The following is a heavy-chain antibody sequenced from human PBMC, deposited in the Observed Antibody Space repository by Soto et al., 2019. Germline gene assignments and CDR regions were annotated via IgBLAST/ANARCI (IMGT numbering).Heavy chain of an antibody. CDR3: AREAESYSSGYYFDDY. CDR1: GYTFTSYA. Sequence: ASVKVSCKASGYTFTSYAMHWVRQAPGQRLEWMGWINAGNGNTKYSQKFQGRVTITRDTSASTAYMELSSLRSEDTAVYYCAREAESYSSGYYFDDYWGQGTLVTVSS. J-gene: IGHJ4*02. CDR2: INAGNGNT. V-gene: IGHV1-3*01. D-gene: IGHD3-22*01.